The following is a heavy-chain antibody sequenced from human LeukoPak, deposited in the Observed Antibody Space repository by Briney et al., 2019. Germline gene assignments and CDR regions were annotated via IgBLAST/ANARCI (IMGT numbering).Heavy chain of an antibody. Sequence: GGSLRLSCAASGFTFSSYDMTWVRQAPGRGLEWVSSIRPSGDNTYYGDSVKGRFTISRDNSKNTVYLQMNNMRVDDTAIYYCARVARWHWFDPWGQGTLVTVSS. CDR2: IRPSGDNT. V-gene: IGHV3-23*01. J-gene: IGHJ5*02. CDR1: GFTFSSYD. D-gene: IGHD5-12*01. CDR3: ARVARWHWFDP.